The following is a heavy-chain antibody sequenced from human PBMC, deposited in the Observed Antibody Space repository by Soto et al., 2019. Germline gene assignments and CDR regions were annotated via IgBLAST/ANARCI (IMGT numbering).Heavy chain of an antibody. V-gene: IGHV3-23*01. CDR1: GFTFSSYA. Sequence: PGGSLRLSCAASGFTFSSYAMSWVRQAPGKGLEWVSAISGSGGSTYYADSVKGRFTISRDNSKNTLYLQMNSLRAEDTAVYYCARSYYYGSGSYIYYGMDVWGQGTTVTVSS. D-gene: IGHD3-10*01. CDR3: ARSYYYGSGSYIYYGMDV. J-gene: IGHJ6*02. CDR2: ISGSGGST.